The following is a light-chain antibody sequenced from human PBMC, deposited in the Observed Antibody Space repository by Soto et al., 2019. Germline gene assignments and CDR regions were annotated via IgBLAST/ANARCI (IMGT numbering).Light chain of an antibody. CDR2: DVS. CDR3: SSYTSSSTVL. Sequence: QSVLTQPASVSGSPGQWITLSCTGTSSDVGGYNYVSWYQQHPGKAPKLMIYDVSNQASGVSNRFSGSKAGNTASMTISGFLAEDEADYYCSSYTSSSTVLFGGGTKL. CDR1: SSDVGGYNY. J-gene: IGLJ2*01. V-gene: IGLV2-14*01.